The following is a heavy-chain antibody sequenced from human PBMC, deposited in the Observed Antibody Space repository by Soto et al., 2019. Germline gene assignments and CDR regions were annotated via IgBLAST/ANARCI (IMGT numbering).Heavy chain of an antibody. D-gene: IGHD2-15*01. CDR2: IYSGGTT. CDR3: ARDNGGNAYFDY. J-gene: IGHJ4*02. CDR1: GFTVSSNY. Sequence: EVQLVESGGGLVQPGGSLRLSCAASGFTVSSNYMTWVRQAPGKGLEWVSAIYSGGTTFYADSVKGRFTISRDNSKTTLYLRMNSLKADYSAVYYCARDNGGNAYFDYWGQGTLVTVSS. V-gene: IGHV3-53*01.